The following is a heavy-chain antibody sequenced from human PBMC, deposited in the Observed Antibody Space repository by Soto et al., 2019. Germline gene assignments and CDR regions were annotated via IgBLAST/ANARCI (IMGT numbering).Heavy chain of an antibody. CDR3: ARGLYGYYAFAP. CDR1: GASIRSTDYY. Sequence: QVQLQESGPRLVKPSETLSLTCTVSGASIRSTDYYWSWFRQPPGKGLEWIGYMYLSGSNYYNPSIKSRDTLSEDPSNTYLSLKLSSVTAAVTAVYYCARGLYGYYAFAPLGQGALITVSS. D-gene: IGHD4-17*01. V-gene: IGHV4-30-4*01. CDR2: MYLSGSN. J-gene: IGHJ5*02.